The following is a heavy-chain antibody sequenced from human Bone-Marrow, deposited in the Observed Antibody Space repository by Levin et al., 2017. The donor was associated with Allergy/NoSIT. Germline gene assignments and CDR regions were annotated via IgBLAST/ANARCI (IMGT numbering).Heavy chain of an antibody. CDR2: IKQDGSEK. CDR1: GFTFSSYW. Sequence: SGGSLRLSCAASGFTFSSYWMSWVRQAPGKGLEWVANIKQDGSEKYYVDSVKGRFTISRDNAKNSLYLQMNSLRAEDTAVYYCARLGSRPYYYGSGSYYNQLHYYYGMDVWGQGTTVTVSS. D-gene: IGHD3-10*01. J-gene: IGHJ6*02. V-gene: IGHV3-7*01. CDR3: ARLGSRPYYYGSGSYYNQLHYYYGMDV.